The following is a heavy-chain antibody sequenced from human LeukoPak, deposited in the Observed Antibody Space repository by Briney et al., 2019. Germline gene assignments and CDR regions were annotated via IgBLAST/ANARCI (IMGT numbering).Heavy chain of an antibody. J-gene: IGHJ6*03. Sequence: SETLSLTCTVSGGSISSYYWSWIRQPPGKGLEWIGYIYYSGSTNYNPSLKSRVTISVDTSKNQFSLKLSSVTAADTAVYYCARDDRGGWPYYYYYYMDVWGKGTTVTVSS. CDR3: ARDDRGGWPYYYYYYMDV. CDR2: IYYSGST. V-gene: IGHV4-59*01. D-gene: IGHD6-19*01. CDR1: GGSISSYY.